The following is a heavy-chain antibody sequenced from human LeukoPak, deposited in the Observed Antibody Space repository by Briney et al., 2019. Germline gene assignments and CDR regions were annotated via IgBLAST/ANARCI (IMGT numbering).Heavy chain of an antibody. J-gene: IGHJ6*03. D-gene: IGHD3-10*01. Sequence: TSVTLSLTCTVSGGSISSGGYYWSLIRQHPGKGLEWIGYIYYSGSTYYNPSLKSRVTISVDTSKNQFSLKLSSVTAADTAVYYCARASGMVRGVTYMDVWGKGTTVTVSS. CDR1: GGSISSGGYY. CDR3: ARASGMVRGVTYMDV. CDR2: IYYSGST. V-gene: IGHV4-31*03.